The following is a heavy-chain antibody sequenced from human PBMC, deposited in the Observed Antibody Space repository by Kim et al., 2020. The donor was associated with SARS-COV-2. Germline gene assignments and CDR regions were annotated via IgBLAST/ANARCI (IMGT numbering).Heavy chain of an antibody. D-gene: IGHD4-17*01. Sequence: SETLSLTCAVYGGSFSGYYWSWIRQPPGKGLEWIGEINHSGSTNYNPSLKSRVTISVDTSKNQFSLKLSSVTAADTAVYYCASLKAWTTVTKIRYYYYGMDVWGQGTTVTVSS. CDR1: GGSFSGYY. V-gene: IGHV4-34*01. CDR2: INHSGST. J-gene: IGHJ6*02. CDR3: ASLKAWTTVTKIRYYYYGMDV.